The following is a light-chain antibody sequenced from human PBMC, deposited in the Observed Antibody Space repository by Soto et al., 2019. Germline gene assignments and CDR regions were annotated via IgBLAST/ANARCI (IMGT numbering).Light chain of an antibody. J-gene: IGKJ1*01. Sequence: EIVLTQSPGTLSLSPGERATLSCRASQSVTSSYLAWYQLKPGQAPRLLIYGASRRATGIPDRFSGSGSGTDFTLTISRLEPEDFAVYYCQQYGSSRWTFGQGTKVDI. CDR3: QQYGSSRWT. V-gene: IGKV3-20*01. CDR1: QSVTSSY. CDR2: GAS.